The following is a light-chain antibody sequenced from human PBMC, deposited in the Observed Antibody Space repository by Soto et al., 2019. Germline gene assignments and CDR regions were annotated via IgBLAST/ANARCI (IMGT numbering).Light chain of an antibody. CDR2: DDS. Sequence: SYELTQPPSVSVAPGQTARITCGGNNIARKSVHWYQHRPGQAPVLVVHDDSDRPSGIPERFSGSNSENTATLTIPRVEAVDEADYYCQVWDTSNDHVVFGGGTKLTVL. CDR3: QVWDTSNDHVV. J-gene: IGLJ2*01. V-gene: IGLV3-21*02. CDR1: NIARKS.